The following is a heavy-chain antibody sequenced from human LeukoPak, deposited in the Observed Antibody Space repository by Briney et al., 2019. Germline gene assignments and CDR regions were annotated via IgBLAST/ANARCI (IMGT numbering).Heavy chain of an antibody. CDR1: GYSISSGYY. CDR2: IYHSGST. Sequence: ETLSLTCTVSGYSISSGYYWGWIRQPPGKGLEWIGSIYHSGSTYYNPSLKSRVTISVDTSKNQFSLKLSSVTAADTAVYFCARNRYYYGSGSYGVPNWFDPWGQGTLVTVSS. J-gene: IGHJ5*02. V-gene: IGHV4-38-2*02. D-gene: IGHD3-10*01. CDR3: ARNRYYYGSGSYGVPNWFDP.